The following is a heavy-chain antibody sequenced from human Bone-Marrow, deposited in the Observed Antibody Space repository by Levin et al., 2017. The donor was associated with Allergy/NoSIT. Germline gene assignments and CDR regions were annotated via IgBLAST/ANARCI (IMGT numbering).Heavy chain of an antibody. Sequence: PSETLSLTCAVYGGSFSGYYWSWVRQPPGKGLEWIGEINHSGSTNYNPSLKSRVTISVDTSKNQFSLKLSSVTAADTAMYYCARGLGWTGTTGIPHFYMDVWGTGTTVTVSS. CDR2: INHSGST. CDR1: GGSFSGYY. V-gene: IGHV4-34*01. J-gene: IGHJ6*03. D-gene: IGHD1-1*01. CDR3: ARGLGWTGTTGIPHFYMDV.